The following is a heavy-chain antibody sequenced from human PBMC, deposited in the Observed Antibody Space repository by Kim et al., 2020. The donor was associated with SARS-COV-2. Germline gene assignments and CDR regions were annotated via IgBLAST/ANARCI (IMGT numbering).Heavy chain of an antibody. CDR3: ASRFFDSSGNYHDF. V-gene: IGHV1-69*01. D-gene: IGHD3-22*01. Sequence: VKVSCKASGGTFGTYPISWVRQAPGQGLEWMGGIIPFFDTTNYAPKFQGRVTMTADDSTRTTYMELSSLKSGDTAVYFCASRFFDSSGNYHDFWGQGT. CDR2: IIPFFDTT. J-gene: IGHJ4*02. CDR1: GGTFGTYP.